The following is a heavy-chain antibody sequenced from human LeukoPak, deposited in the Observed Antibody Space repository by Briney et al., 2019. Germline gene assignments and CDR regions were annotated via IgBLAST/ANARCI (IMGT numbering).Heavy chain of an antibody. CDR3: AKEGYGEEQP. Sequence: GGSLRLSCAASGFTFSSYSMNWVRQAPGKGLEWVSSISSSSSYIYYADSVKGRFTISRDNSKNTLYLQMNSLRAEDTAVYYCAKEGYGEEQPWGQGTLVTVSS. CDR2: ISSSSSYI. J-gene: IGHJ4*02. V-gene: IGHV3-21*04. D-gene: IGHD5-12*01. CDR1: GFTFSSYS.